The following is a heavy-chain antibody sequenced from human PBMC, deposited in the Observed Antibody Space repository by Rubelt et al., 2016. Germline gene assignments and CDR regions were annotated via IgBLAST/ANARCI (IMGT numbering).Heavy chain of an antibody. Sequence: QVQLVQSGAEVKKPGASVKVSCKASGYTFTNFFMHWVRQAPGQGLEWMGIFNPFGGTTSYAQNFQGRVTMTRDTSTSTVYMELSSRTSEDTAVYYCARKLAATAEFDYWGQGALVTVSS. CDR1: GYTFTNFF. CDR3: ARKLAATAEFDY. D-gene: IGHD5-24*01. V-gene: IGHV1-46*01. J-gene: IGHJ4*02. CDR2: FNPFGGTT.